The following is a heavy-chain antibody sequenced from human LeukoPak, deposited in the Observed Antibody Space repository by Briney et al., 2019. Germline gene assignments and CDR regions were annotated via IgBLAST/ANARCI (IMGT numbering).Heavy chain of an antibody. D-gene: IGHD3-22*01. Sequence: PGGSLRLSCAASGFTFSSYGMSWVRQAPGKGLEWVSVISGSGVSTYYADSVKGRFTISRDNSKNTLYLHMNSLRAEDTAVYYRAKGYYYDNSGESYFDYWGQGTLVTVSS. V-gene: IGHV3-23*01. J-gene: IGHJ4*02. CDR3: AKGYYYDNSGESYFDY. CDR2: ISGSGVST. CDR1: GFTFSSYG.